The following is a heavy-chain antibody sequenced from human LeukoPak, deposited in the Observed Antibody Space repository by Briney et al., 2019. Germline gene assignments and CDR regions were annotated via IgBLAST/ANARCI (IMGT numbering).Heavy chain of an antibody. V-gene: IGHV3-33*01. D-gene: IGHD5-18*01. CDR3: ARALGYGYVLVPDFDY. CDR1: GFTFSTFG. Sequence: GGSLRLSCAASGFTFSTFGMHWVRQAPGRGLEWVAVTWYGGTNKYYADSVKGRFTISRDNSKNTLFLQMNSLRAEDTAVYYCARALGYGYVLVPDFDYWGQGTLVTVSS. J-gene: IGHJ4*02. CDR2: TWYGGTNK.